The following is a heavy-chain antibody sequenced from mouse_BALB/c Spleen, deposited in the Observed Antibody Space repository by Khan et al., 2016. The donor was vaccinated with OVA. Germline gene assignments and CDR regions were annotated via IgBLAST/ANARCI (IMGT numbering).Heavy chain of an antibody. J-gene: IGHJ3*01. CDR3: ARLTYYYNGVEFAY. V-gene: IGHV5-6*01. Sequence: EVELVEPGGDLVKPGGSLKLSCAASGFTFSTYGMSWVRQTPDKRLEWVATISSGGSYTYYVDSVKGRFTISRDNAKNTLYLQLSSLKSEDTAMYYYARLTYYYNGVEFAYWGQGTMVTVSA. D-gene: IGHD1-1*02. CDR2: ISSGGSYT. CDR1: GFTFSTYG.